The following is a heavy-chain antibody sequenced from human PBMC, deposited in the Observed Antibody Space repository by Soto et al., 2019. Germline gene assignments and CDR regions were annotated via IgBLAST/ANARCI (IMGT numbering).Heavy chain of an antibody. J-gene: IGHJ4*02. V-gene: IGHV3-30*18. CDR2: ISYDGSNK. CDR1: GFTFSSYG. D-gene: IGHD5-12*01. Sequence: SLRLSCAASGFTFSSYGMHWVRQAPGKGLEWVAVISYDGSNKYYADSVKGRFTISRDNSKNTLYLQMNSLRAEDTAVYYCAKSHSGYDGPFDYWGQGTLVTVSS. CDR3: AKSHSGYDGPFDY.